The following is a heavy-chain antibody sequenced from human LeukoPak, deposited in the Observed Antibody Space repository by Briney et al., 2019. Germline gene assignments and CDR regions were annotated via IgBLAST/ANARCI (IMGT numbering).Heavy chain of an antibody. V-gene: IGHV3-48*03. CDR2: ISSSGSTI. Sequence: SGGSLRLSCAASGFTFSSYEMNWVRQAPGKGLEWVSYISSSGSTIYYAGSVKGRFTISRDNAKNSLYLQMNSLRAEDTAVYYCAELGITMIGGVWSKGTTVTISS. J-gene: IGHJ6*04. D-gene: IGHD3-10*02. CDR1: GFTFSSYE. CDR3: AELGITMIGGV.